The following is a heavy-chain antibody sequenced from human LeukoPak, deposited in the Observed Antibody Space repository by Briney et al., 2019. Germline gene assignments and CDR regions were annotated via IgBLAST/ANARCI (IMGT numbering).Heavy chain of an antibody. D-gene: IGHD6-13*01. CDR2: INHSGST. V-gene: IGHV4-34*01. J-gene: IGHJ5*02. CDR1: GGSFSGYY. Sequence: PSETLSLTCAVYGGSFSGYYWSWIRQPPGKGLEWIGEINHSGSTNYNLSLKSRVTISVDTSKNQFSLKLSSVTAADTAVYYCAREHQQLVHGNWFDPWGQGTLVTVSS. CDR3: AREHQQLVHGNWFDP.